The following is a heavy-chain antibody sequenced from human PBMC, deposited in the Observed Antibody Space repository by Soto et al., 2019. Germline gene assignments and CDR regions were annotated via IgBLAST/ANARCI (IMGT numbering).Heavy chain of an antibody. J-gene: IGHJ6*02. D-gene: IGHD6-13*01. CDR2: ISYDGSNK. V-gene: IGHV3-30-3*01. CDR3: ARGDKAGRYYYYGMDV. CDR1: GFTFSSYA. Sequence: GGSLRLSCAASGFTFSSYAMHWVRQAPGKGLEWVAAISYDGSNKYYADPVKGRFTISRDNSKNTLYLQMNSLRAEDTAVYYCARGDKAGRYYYYGMDVWGQGTTVTVSS.